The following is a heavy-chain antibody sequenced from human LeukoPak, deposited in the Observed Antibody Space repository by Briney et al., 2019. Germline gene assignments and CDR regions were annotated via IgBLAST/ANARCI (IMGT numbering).Heavy chain of an antibody. V-gene: IGHV3-30*18. CDR1: GFTFSSYG. CDR3: AKDPYGANLDY. CDR2: ISYDGSNK. J-gene: IGHJ4*02. Sequence: GGSLRLSCAASGFTFSSYGMHWVRQAPGKGLEWVAVISYDGSNKYYADSVKGRFTISRDKSKNTLYLQMNSLRAEDTAVYYCAKDPYGANLDYWGQGTLVTVSS. D-gene: IGHD4-17*01.